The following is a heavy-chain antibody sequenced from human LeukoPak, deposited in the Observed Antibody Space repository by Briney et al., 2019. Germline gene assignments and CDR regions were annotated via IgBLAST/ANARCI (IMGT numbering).Heavy chain of an antibody. CDR3: ARDRGWDFDY. D-gene: IGHD1-26*01. CDR2: INPNSGGT. Sequence: ASVTVSCMASVYTFTGYYMHWVRQAPGQGREWMGWINPNSGGTNYAQKFQGRVTMTRDTSISTAYMELSRLRSDDTAVYYCARDRGWDFDYWGQGTLVTVSS. V-gene: IGHV1-2*02. CDR1: VYTFTGYY. J-gene: IGHJ4*02.